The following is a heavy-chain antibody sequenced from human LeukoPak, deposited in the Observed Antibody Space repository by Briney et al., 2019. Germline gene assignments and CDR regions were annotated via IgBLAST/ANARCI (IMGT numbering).Heavy chain of an antibody. D-gene: IGHD3-22*01. CDR2: IYTSGST. V-gene: IGHV4-61*02. CDR1: GGSISSGSYY. CDR3: ARVTTGGYYNY. J-gene: IGHJ4*02. Sequence: PSETLSLTCSVSGGSISSGSYYWSWIRQPAGKGLEWIGRIYTSGSTNYNPSLKSRVTMSFDASNNQFSLRLGSVTAADTAVYYCARVTTGGYYNYWGQGTLVTVSS.